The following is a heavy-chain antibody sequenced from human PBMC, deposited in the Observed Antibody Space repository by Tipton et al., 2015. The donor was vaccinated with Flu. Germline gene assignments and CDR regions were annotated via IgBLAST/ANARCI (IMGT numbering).Heavy chain of an antibody. CDR1: GGSISSSSYY. CDR2: IYYSGST. J-gene: IGHJ3*02. Sequence: TLSLTCTVSGGSISSSSYYWGWIRQPPGKGLEWIGSIYYSGSTYYNPSLKSRVTISVDTSKNQFSLKLSSVTAADTAVYYCARPRDYCSSTSCYWGVQMRGAFDIWGQRTMVTVSS. D-gene: IGHD2-2*01. V-gene: IGHV4-39*01. CDR3: ARPRDYCSSTSCYWGVQMRGAFDI.